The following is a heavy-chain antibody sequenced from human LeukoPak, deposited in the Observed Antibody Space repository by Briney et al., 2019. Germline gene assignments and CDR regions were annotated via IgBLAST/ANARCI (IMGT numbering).Heavy chain of an antibody. V-gene: IGHV5-51*01. CDR3: ARGAGLHEGISQTPLQYNWFDP. J-gene: IGHJ5*02. CDR1: GYSFTSYW. CDR2: IYPGDSDT. D-gene: IGHD5-24*01. Sequence: HGESLKISCKGSGYSFTSYWIGWVRQMPGKGLEWMGIIYPGDSDTRYSPSFQGQVTISADKSISTAYLQWSSLKASDTAMYYCARGAGLHEGISQTPLQYNWFDPWGQGTLVTVSS.